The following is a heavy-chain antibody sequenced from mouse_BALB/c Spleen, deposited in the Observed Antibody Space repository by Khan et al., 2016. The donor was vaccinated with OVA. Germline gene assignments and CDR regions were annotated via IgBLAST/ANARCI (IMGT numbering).Heavy chain of an antibody. CDR3: ASHLTGSFAY. V-gene: IGHV5-6*01. J-gene: IGHJ3*01. D-gene: IGHD4-1*01. CDR1: GFTFSSFG. Sequence: EVELVESGGDLVKPGGSLKLSCAASGFTFSSFGMSWVRQTPDKRLGWVATISSDGTYTYYPDSVKGRFTISRDNVKNTLFLQMSSLKSEDTAMYYCASHLTGSFAYWGRGTLVTVSA. CDR2: ISSDGTYT.